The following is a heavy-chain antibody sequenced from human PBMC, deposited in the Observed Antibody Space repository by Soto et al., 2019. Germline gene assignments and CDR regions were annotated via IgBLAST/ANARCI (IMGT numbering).Heavy chain of an antibody. Sequence: SETLSLTCTVSGGSISSGGYYWSWIHQHPGKGLEWIGYIYYSGSTYYNPSLKSRVTISVDTSKNQFSLKLSSVTAADTAVYYCARDRAYCSSTSCDHYGMDVWGQGTTVTVSS. J-gene: IGHJ6*02. CDR3: ARDRAYCSSTSCDHYGMDV. D-gene: IGHD2-2*01. CDR2: IYYSGST. V-gene: IGHV4-31*03. CDR1: GGSISSGGYY.